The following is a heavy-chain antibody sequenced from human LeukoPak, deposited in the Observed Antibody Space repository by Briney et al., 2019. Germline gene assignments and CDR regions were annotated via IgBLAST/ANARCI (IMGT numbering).Heavy chain of an antibody. Sequence: ASVKVSCKASGYTFTIYAMTWVRQAPGQGLEWMGWINTNTGNPTYAQGFTGRFVFSLDTSVSTAYLQISSLKAEDTAVYYCARVGYHASSGYPNWFDPWGQGTLVTVSP. J-gene: IGHJ5*02. D-gene: IGHD3-22*01. CDR1: GYTFTIYA. CDR2: INTNTGNP. CDR3: ARVGYHASSGYPNWFDP. V-gene: IGHV7-4-1*02.